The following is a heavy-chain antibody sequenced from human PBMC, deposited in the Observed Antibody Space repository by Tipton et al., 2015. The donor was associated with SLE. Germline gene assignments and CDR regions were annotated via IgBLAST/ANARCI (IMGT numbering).Heavy chain of an antibody. D-gene: IGHD2/OR15-2a*01. V-gene: IGHV3-48*03. CDR2: IGSISQTTT. CDR1: GFSFSNYQ. Sequence: SLRLSCIASGFSFSNYQMNWVRQAPGKGLEWVSYIGSISQTTTHYSDSVKGRFTISRDNTKKFVYLQMDSLRVEDTAVYYCARDRLRTLSYDAFDLWGQGTLVSVSA. CDR3: ARDRLRTLSYDAFDL. J-gene: IGHJ3*01.